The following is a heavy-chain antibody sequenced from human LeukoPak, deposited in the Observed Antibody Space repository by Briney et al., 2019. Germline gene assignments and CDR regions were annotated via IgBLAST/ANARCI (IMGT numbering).Heavy chain of an antibody. J-gene: IGHJ4*02. D-gene: IGHD6-13*01. V-gene: IGHV1-2*02. Sequence: ASVKVSCKASGYTFTGYYMHWVRQAPGQGLEWMGWINPNSGGTNYAQKSQGRVTMTRDTSISTAYMELSRLGSDDTAVYYCARYAAIAAAGTTLNPKSRRGGFDYWGQGTLVTVSS. CDR2: INPNSGGT. CDR1: GYTFTGYY. CDR3: ARYAAIAAAGTTLNPKSRRGGFDY.